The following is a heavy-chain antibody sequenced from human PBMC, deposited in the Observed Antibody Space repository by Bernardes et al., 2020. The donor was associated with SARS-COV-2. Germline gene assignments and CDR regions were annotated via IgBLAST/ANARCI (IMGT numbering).Heavy chain of an antibody. Sequence: GGSLAPSCAVSGFSFSDYIMNWLRQAPVKGLEWLSYISSASSMIQYADSVKGRFTISRDNAKNSLSLQMNSLRDDDTAVYYCARGGNTKCPGFDYWGQGTRLTVSS. V-gene: IGHV3-48*02. CDR2: ISSASSMI. CDR1: GFSFSDYI. D-gene: IGHD4-4*01. J-gene: IGHJ4*02. CDR3: ARGGNTKCPGFDY.